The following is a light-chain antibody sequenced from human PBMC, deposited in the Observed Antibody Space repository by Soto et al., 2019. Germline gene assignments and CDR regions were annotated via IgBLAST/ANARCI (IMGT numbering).Light chain of an antibody. CDR3: QPYGTTPWT. J-gene: IGKJ1*01. Sequence: EIVLTQSPATLSLSPGERATLSCRASQSVSSSYLAWYQHKPGQAPRLLISGTSSRATGIPDRFSGSGAGTDFTLTISRLEPEDFAVYYCQPYGTTPWTFGQGTKVDIK. CDR1: QSVSSSY. V-gene: IGKV3-20*01. CDR2: GTS.